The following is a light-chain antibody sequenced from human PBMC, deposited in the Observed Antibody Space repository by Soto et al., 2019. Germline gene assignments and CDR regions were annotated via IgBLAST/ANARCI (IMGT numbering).Light chain of an antibody. V-gene: IGKV3-20*01. CDR2: GAS. Sequence: EIVLTQSPGTLSLSPGERATLSCRASQSVSSSYLAWYQQKPGEAPRLLIYGASSRATGMSDRFSGSGAGTHFLLTISRLEPEDIVVYYCQQYGSSALTFGGGTKVEIK. CDR1: QSVSSSY. CDR3: QQYGSSALT. J-gene: IGKJ4*01.